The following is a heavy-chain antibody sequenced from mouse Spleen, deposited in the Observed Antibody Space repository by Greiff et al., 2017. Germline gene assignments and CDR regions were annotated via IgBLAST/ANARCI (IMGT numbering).Heavy chain of an antibody. Sequence: VQLQQSGPELVKPGASVKISCKASGYAFSSSWMNWVKQRPGKGLEWIGRIYPGDGDTNYNGKFKGKATLTADKSSSTAYMQLSSLTSEDSAVYYCAITTAYYFDYWGQGTTLTVSS. D-gene: IGHD1-2*01. CDR1: GYAFSSSW. V-gene: IGHV1-82*01. J-gene: IGHJ2*01. CDR2: IYPGDGDT. CDR3: AITTAYYFDY.